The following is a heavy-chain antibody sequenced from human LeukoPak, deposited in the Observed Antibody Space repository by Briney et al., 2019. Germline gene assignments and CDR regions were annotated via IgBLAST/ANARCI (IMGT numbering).Heavy chain of an antibody. J-gene: IGHJ3*02. CDR1: GGTFSSYA. D-gene: IGHD2-21*01. Sequence: SVKVSCKASGGTFSSYAISWVRQAPGQGLEWMGGVIPIFGTANYAQKFQGRVTITADESTSTAYMELSSLRSEDTAVYYCARGLYCGGDCYSDDAFDIWGQGTMVTVSS. CDR2: VIPIFGTA. V-gene: IGHV1-69*13. CDR3: ARGLYCGGDCYSDDAFDI.